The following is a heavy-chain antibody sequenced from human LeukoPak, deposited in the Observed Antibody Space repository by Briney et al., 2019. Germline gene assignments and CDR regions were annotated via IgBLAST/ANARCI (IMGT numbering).Heavy chain of an antibody. J-gene: IGHJ4*02. CDR1: GGSFSGYY. D-gene: IGHD5-18*01. V-gene: IGHV4-34*01. CDR2: INHSGST. Sequence: SETLSLTCAVYGGSFSGYYWSWIRQPPGKGLEWIGEINHSGSTNYNPSLKSRVTISVDTSKNQFSLKLSSVTAADTAVYYCARNPDTAMETGFDYWGQGTLVTVSS. CDR3: ARNPDTAMETGFDY.